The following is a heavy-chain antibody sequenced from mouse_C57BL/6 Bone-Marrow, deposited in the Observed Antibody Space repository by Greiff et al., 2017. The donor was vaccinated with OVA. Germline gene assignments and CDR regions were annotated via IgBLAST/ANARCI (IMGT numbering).Heavy chain of an antibody. Sequence: EVKLQESGGDLVKPGGSLKLSCAASGFTFSSYGMSWVRQTPDKRLEWVATISSGGSYTYYPDSVKGRFTISRDNAKNTLYLQMSSLKSEDTAMYYCASIYGYDGYWGQGTTLTVSS. CDR1: GFTFSSYG. CDR2: ISSGGSYT. D-gene: IGHD2-2*01. V-gene: IGHV5-6*01. J-gene: IGHJ2*01. CDR3: ASIYGYDGY.